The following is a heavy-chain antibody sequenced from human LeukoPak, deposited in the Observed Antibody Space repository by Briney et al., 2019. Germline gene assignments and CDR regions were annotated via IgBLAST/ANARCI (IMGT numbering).Heavy chain of an antibody. CDR2: IKPDGSEK. J-gene: IGHJ6*02. D-gene: IGHD3-10*01. V-gene: IGHV3-7*01. CDR1: GFPFSTYY. CDR3: ARGGITMVRGVHLEYYYYGMDV. Sequence: GGSLRLSCAASGFPFSTYYMTWIRQAPGKGLEWVAKIKPDGSEKYYVDSVKGRFTISRDNSKNTLYLQMNSLRAEDTAVYYCARGGITMVRGVHLEYYYYGMDVWGQGTTVTVSS.